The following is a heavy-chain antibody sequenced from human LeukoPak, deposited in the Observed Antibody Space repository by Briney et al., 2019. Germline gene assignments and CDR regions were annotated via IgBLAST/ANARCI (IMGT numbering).Heavy chain of an antibody. D-gene: IGHD3-16*01. CDR2: ICTSGTT. Sequence: SETLSLTCTVSGGSISSYRWSWIRQPAGKGLEWIGRICTSGTTNYNPSLKSRVTMSVDTSKNQFSLKLSSVTAADTAVYYCARVGDYALKDWGQGTLVTVSS. CDR3: ARVGDYALKD. CDR1: GGSISSYR. J-gene: IGHJ4*02. V-gene: IGHV4-4*07.